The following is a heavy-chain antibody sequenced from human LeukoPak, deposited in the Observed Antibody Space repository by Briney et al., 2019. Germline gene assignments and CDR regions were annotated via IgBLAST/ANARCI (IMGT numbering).Heavy chain of an antibody. V-gene: IGHV3-7*03. D-gene: IGHD1-1*01. Sequence: GGSLRLSCAASGFTFSRYWMNWIRQAPGKGLEWVATIKGDGGELVYVDSVKGRFTISRDNTKNSLYLQLNSLRVEDTAFYYCLKDDDHWKFDIWGQGTMVTVSS. J-gene: IGHJ3*02. CDR3: LKDDDHWKFDI. CDR1: GFTFSRYW. CDR2: IKGDGGEL.